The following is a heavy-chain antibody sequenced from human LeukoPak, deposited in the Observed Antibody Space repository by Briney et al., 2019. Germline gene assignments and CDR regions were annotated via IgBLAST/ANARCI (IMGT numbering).Heavy chain of an antibody. D-gene: IGHD4-23*01. CDR1: GGTLSSYA. J-gene: IGHJ4*02. Sequence: ASVKVSCKASGGTLSSYAISWVRQAPGQGLEWMGGIIPIFGTANYAQKFQGRVTIIADESTSTAYMELSSLRSEDTAVYYCARGWDYGGNPYWGQGTLVTVSS. CDR2: IIPIFGTA. V-gene: IGHV1-69*13. CDR3: ARGWDYGGNPY.